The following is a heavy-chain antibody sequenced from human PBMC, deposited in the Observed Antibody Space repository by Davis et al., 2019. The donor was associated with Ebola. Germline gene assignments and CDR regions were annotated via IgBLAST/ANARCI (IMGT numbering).Heavy chain of an antibody. D-gene: IGHD3-9*01. J-gene: IGHJ6*02. V-gene: IGHV1-46*01. CDR2: INPSGGST. CDR1: GYTFTSYY. Sequence: AASVKVSCKASGYTFTSYYMHWVRQAPGQGLEWMGIINPSGGSTSYAQKFQGRVTMTRDTSTSTVYMELSSLRSEDTAVYYCARVTLTGYSYYYYGMDVWGQGTTVTVSS. CDR3: ARVTLTGYSYYYYGMDV.